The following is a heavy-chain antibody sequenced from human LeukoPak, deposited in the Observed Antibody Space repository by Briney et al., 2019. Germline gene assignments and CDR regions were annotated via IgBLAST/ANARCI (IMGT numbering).Heavy chain of an antibody. D-gene: IGHD4/OR15-4a*01. CDR1: GDSVTSDNFY. V-gene: IGHV4-39*07. J-gene: IGHJ5*02. CDR2: VYRSGSA. Sequence: SETLSLTCNVSGDSVTSDNFYWAWIRQPPGKGPEWIGTVYRSGSAYHNPSLKSRLTISIDTSKNQFSLKLSSVTAADTAVYYCARLASLSTIAHRGRTWVDPWGQGTLVTVSS. CDR3: ARLASLSTIAHRGRTWVDP.